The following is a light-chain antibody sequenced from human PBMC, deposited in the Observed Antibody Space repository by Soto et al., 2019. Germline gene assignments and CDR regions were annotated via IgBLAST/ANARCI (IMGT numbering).Light chain of an antibody. CDR1: QSISTC. CDR2: ATS. Sequence: DIQMTQSPSSLSASVGDRVTITCRASQSISTCLAWYQQKPGKAPKSLIYATSNLQSGVPSRFSGSGFGTEFTLTISSLQPEDFATYYCQQYNTYPITFGQGTRLEIK. CDR3: QQYNTYPIT. J-gene: IGKJ5*01. V-gene: IGKV1D-16*01.